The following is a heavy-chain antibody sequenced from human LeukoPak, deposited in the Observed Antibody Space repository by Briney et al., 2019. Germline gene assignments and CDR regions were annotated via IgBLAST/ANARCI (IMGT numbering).Heavy chain of an antibody. V-gene: IGHV3-30*18. J-gene: IGHJ4*02. CDR3: AKDPIAVASYFEC. D-gene: IGHD6-19*01. CDR1: GFTFSSYG. CDR2: ISYDGSNK. Sequence: GGSLRLSCAASGFTFSSYGMHWVRQAPGKGLEWVAVISYDGSNKYYADSVKGRFTISRDNSKNTLYLQMNSLRAEDTAVYYCAKDPIAVASYFECWGQGTLVTVSS.